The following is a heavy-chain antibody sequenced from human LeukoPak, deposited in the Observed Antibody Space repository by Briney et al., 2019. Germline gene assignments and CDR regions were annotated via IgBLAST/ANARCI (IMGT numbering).Heavy chain of an antibody. V-gene: IGHV4-31*03. Sequence: SETLSLTCTVSGDSVTSGGYFWTWIRQHPGKGLEWIGYISNSGTTSYSPSLKSRVSISVDTSNNQFSLRLSSVTAADTAVYYCARDVVVTSSPDAFDIWGQGTMVTVSS. CDR2: ISNSGTT. J-gene: IGHJ3*02. CDR1: GDSVTSGGYF. D-gene: IGHD2-21*02. CDR3: ARDVVVTSSPDAFDI.